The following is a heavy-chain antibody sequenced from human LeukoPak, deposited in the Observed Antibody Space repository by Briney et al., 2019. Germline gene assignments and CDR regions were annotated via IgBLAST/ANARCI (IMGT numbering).Heavy chain of an antibody. V-gene: IGHV3-48*02. Sequence: GGSLRLSCAASGFTFSSYSMNWVRQAPGKGLEWVSYISSSSSTIYYADSVKGRLTISRGNAKNSLYLQMNSLRDEDTAVYYCARAAPYSSSFKYFQHWGQGTLVTVSS. D-gene: IGHD6-13*01. CDR2: ISSSSSTI. CDR3: ARAAPYSSSFKYFQH. J-gene: IGHJ1*01. CDR1: GFTFSSYS.